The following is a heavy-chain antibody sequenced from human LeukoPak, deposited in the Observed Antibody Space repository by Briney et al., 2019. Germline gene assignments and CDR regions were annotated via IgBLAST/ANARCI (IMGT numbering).Heavy chain of an antibody. Sequence: SETLSLTCTVSGGSISNYYWGWIRQAPGKGLEWIGSIYYSGNTYYNSSLKSRVTISLDTSKNQFSLKLSSVTAADTAVYYCARGPYKYDGSGAFDIWGQGTMVTVSS. CDR1: GGSISNYY. V-gene: IGHV4-39*07. J-gene: IGHJ3*02. CDR3: ARGPYKYDGSGAFDI. CDR2: IYYSGNT. D-gene: IGHD3-22*01.